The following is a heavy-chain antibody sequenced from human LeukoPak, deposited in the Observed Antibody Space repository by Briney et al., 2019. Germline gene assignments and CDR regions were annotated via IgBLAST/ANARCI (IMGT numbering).Heavy chain of an antibody. CDR2: INPGEGNT. CDR3: ARAGDSTGYYLGSRFDF. CDR1: GYTFTSYY. D-gene: IGHD3-22*01. V-gene: IGHV1-46*01. Sequence: GASVTVSCTASGYTFTSYYLHWVRQAPGQGLEWMGIINPGEGNTNYAQKFQGRVTMTRDTSTNTVYMELSSLRSEDTAVYYCARAGDSTGYYLGSRFDFWGQGTLVTVSS. J-gene: IGHJ4*02.